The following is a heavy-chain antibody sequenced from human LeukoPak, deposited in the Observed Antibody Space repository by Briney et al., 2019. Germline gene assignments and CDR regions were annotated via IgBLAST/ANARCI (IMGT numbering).Heavy chain of an antibody. CDR1: GYTFINYY. D-gene: IGHD3-16*01. J-gene: IGHJ4*02. CDR2: IYPGESDA. CDR3: ARHPTLSDYNDNGFDF. V-gene: IGHV5-51*01. Sequence: GESLRISCKGSGYTFINYYIGWVRQRPGKGLEWMGIIYPGESDARYSPAFQGQVTISADKSISTAYLQWSSLKASDTATYYCARHPTLSDYNDNGFDFWGQGTLVTVSS.